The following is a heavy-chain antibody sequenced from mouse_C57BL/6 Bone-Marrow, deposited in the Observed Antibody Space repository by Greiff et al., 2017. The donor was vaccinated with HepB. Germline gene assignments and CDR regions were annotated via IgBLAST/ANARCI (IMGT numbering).Heavy chain of an antibody. V-gene: IGHV1-9*01. D-gene: IGHD2-3*01. CDR3: ARDDGYSPFAY. J-gene: IGHJ3*01. CDR2: ILPGSGST. Sequence: QVQLKQSGAELMKPGASVKLSCKATGYTFTGYWIEWVKQRPGHGLEWIGEILPGSGSTNYNEKFKGKATFTADTSSNTAYIQLSSLTTEDSAIYYCARDDGYSPFAYWGQGTLVTVSA. CDR1: GYTFTGYW.